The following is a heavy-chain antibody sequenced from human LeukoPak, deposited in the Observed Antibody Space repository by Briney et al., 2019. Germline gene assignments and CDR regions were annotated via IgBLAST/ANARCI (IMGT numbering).Heavy chain of an antibody. J-gene: IGHJ4*02. D-gene: IGHD3-22*01. CDR3: ARDRNYYNSSGYYFAN. CDR1: GGSISSSYYY. CDR2: IYYSGST. Sequence: SETLSLTCTVSGGSISSSYYYWGWIRQPPGKGLEWIGSIYYSGSTYYNPSLKSRVTISVDTSKNQFSLKLNSVTAADTAVYYCARDRNYYNSSGYYFANWGQGTLVTVSS. V-gene: IGHV4-39*07.